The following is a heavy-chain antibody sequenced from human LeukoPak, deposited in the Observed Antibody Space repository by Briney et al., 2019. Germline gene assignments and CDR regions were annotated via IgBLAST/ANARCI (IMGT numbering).Heavy chain of an antibody. CDR1: VYTFTGYY. CDR2: INPNSGGT. CDR3: ARVRPHDAFDI. V-gene: IGHV1-2*02. Sequence: ASVTVSCKASVYTFTGYYMHWVRQAPGQGLEWMGWINPNSGGTNYAQKFQGRVTMTRDTSISTAYMELSRLRSDDTAVYYCARVRPHDAFDIWGQGTMVTVSS. D-gene: IGHD4-23*01. J-gene: IGHJ3*02.